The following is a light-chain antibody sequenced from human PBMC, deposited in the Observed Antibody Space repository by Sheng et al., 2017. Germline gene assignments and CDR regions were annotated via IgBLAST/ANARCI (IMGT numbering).Light chain of an antibody. CDR2: DVN. J-gene: IGLJ3*02. Sequence: QSALTQPASVSGSPGQSITISCTGTSSDIGSYDFVSWYQQHPGKAPKVIIYDVNNRPSGVSNRFSASESGNTASLTISGLQAEDEADYYCSSYTSNNWVFGGGTKLTVL. V-gene: IGLV2-14*03. CDR1: SSDIGSYDF. CDR3: SSYTSNNWV.